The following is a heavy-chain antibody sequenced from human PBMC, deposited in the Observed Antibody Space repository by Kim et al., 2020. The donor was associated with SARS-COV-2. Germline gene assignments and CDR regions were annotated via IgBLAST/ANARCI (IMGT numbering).Heavy chain of an antibody. J-gene: IGHJ4*02. CDR3: ARGDVGMLDY. CDR1: GESFSGYY. D-gene: IGHD7-27*01. Sequence: SETLSLTCGVRGESFSGYYWNWIRQPPGKGPEWIGEINHDGSANYNPSLKSRATISVDTSKNQFSLRLGSVTAADTAVYYCARGDVGMLDYWGQGILVTV. V-gene: IGHV4-34*01. CDR2: INHDGSA.